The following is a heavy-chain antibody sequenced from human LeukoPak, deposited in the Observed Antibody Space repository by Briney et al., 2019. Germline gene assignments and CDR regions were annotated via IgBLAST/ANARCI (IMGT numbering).Heavy chain of an antibody. Sequence: GGSLRLSCEASGFTFSSYWMSWVRQAPGKGLEWVANIKQNGSEKKYLDSVKGRFTISRDNAKNSMYLQMNSLRAEDTAVYYCARDEIYYDILTGYRHFDYWGQGTLVTVFS. V-gene: IGHV3-7*01. CDR3: ARDEIYYDILTGYRHFDY. D-gene: IGHD3-9*01. CDR2: IKQNGSEK. CDR1: GFTFSSYW. J-gene: IGHJ4*02.